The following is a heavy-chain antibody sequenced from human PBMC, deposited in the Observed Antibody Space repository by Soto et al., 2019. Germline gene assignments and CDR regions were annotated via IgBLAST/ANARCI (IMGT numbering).Heavy chain of an antibody. CDR1: GFTFTSSA. CDR3: AADIDDILTGYSAPFTP. J-gene: IGHJ5*02. CDR2: IVVGSGNT. Sequence: QMQLVQSGPEVKKPGTSVKVSCKASGFTFTSSAMQWVRQARGQRLEWIGWIVVGSGNTNYAQKFQERVTITRDMATSTAYMELSSLRSEDTAVYYCAADIDDILTGYSAPFTPWGQGTLVTVSS. D-gene: IGHD3-9*01. V-gene: IGHV1-58*02.